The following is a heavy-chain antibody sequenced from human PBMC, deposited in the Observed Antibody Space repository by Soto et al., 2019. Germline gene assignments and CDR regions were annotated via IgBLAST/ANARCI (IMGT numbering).Heavy chain of an antibody. D-gene: IGHD3-22*01. CDR3: ARDHDSSGYYYVPLDY. CDR2: ISSSGSTI. J-gene: IGHJ4*02. CDR1: GFTFSDYY. Sequence: GGSLRLSCAASGFTFSDYYMSWIRQAPGKGLEWVSYISSSGSTIYYADSVKGRFTISRDNAKNSLYLQMNSLRAEDTAVYYCARDHDSSGYYYVPLDYWGQGTLVTVSS. V-gene: IGHV3-11*01.